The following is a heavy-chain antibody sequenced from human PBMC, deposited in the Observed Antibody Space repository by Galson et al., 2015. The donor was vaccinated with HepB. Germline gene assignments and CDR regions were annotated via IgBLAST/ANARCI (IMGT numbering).Heavy chain of an antibody. D-gene: IGHD6-19*01. J-gene: IGHJ4*02. CDR3: ATAKGGDSSGWSGLGGY. CDR1: GYTFTSYA. V-gene: IGHV1-3*01. Sequence: SVKVSCKASGYTFTSYAMHWVRQAPGQRLEWMGWINAGNGNTTYSQKFQGRVTITRDTSASTAYMELSSLRSEDTAVYYCATAKGGDSSGWSGLGGYWGQGTLVTVSS. CDR2: INAGNGNT.